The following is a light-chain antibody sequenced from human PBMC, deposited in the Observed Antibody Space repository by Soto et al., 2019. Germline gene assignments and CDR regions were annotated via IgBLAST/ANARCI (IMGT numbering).Light chain of an antibody. CDR3: GTWDSSLSAGGV. CDR2: DNN. Sequence: QSVLPQPPSVSAAPGQKVTISCSGSSSNIGNNYVSWYQQLPGTAPKLLIYDNNKRPSGIPDRFSGSKSGTSATLGITGLQTGDEADYYCGTWDSSLSAGGVFGTGTKLTVL. CDR1: SSNIGNNY. V-gene: IGLV1-51*01. J-gene: IGLJ1*01.